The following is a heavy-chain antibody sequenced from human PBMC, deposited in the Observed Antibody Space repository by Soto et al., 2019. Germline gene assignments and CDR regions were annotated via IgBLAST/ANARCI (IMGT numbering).Heavy chain of an antibody. D-gene: IGHD2-2*01. CDR3: ARSQGSSTSLEIYYYYYYGMDV. J-gene: IGHJ6*02. V-gene: IGHV1-69*01. CDR2: IIPISGTA. Sequence: QVQLVQSRAEVKKPGSSVKVSCKASGGTFSSYAISWVRQAPGQGLEWMGGIIPISGTANYAQKFQGRVTITADESTSTAYMELSSLRSGDTAVYYCARSQGSSTSLEIYYYYYYGMDVWGQGTTVTVSS. CDR1: GGTFSSYA.